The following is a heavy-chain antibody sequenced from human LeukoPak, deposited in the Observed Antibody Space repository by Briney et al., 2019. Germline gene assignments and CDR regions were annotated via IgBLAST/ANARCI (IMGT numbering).Heavy chain of an antibody. CDR3: AKDRSIGTYYTFDH. CDR2: FSGSGGST. V-gene: IGHV3-23*01. D-gene: IGHD1-26*01. J-gene: IGHJ4*02. Sequence: GGSLRLSCAASGFTFSSYAMSWVRQAPGKGLECISGFSGSGGSTYYADSVKGRFTVSGDNSKNTLYLQMSSLTAADTAVYYCAKDRSIGTYYTFDHWGQGTLVTVSA. CDR1: GFTFSSYA.